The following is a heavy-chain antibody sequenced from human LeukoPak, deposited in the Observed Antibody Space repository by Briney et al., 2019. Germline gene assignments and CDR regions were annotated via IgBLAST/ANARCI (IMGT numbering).Heavy chain of an antibody. CDR1: GFAFSSYW. J-gene: IGHJ6*03. D-gene: IGHD6-13*01. CDR3: ARDAAVQQLGYYYYYMDV. Sequence: GGSLRLSCAASGFAFSSYWMSWVRQAPGKGLEWVANIKQDGSEKYYVDSVKGRFTISRDNAKNSLYLQMNSLRAEDTAVYYCARDAAVQQLGYYYYYMDVWGKGTTVTVSS. V-gene: IGHV3-7*01. CDR2: IKQDGSEK.